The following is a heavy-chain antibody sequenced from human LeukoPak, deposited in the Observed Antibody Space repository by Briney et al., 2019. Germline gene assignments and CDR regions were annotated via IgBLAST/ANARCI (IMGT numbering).Heavy chain of an antibody. Sequence: GGSLRLSCAASGFTFSNYAMSWVRQAPGKGLEWVSAISGSGGSTYYADSVKGRFTISRDNSKNTLYLQMNSLRAEDTAVYYCAKDPRMGYFDWDFDYWGQGTLVTVSS. V-gene: IGHV3-23*01. J-gene: IGHJ4*02. CDR3: AKDPRMGYFDWDFDY. CDR2: ISGSGGST. D-gene: IGHD3-9*01. CDR1: GFTFSNYA.